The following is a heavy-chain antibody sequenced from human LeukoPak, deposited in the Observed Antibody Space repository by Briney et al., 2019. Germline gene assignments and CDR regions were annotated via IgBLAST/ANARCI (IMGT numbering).Heavy chain of an antibody. J-gene: IGHJ4*02. CDR3: ARGLRGSPGVDY. V-gene: IGHV4-30-2*01. CDR2: IYHSGST. Sequence: PQTLSLTCAVSGGSISSGGYSWSWIRQPPGKGLEWIGYIYHSGSTYYNPSLKSRVTISVDRSKNQFSLKLSSVTAADAAVYYCARGLRGSPGVDYWGQGTLVTVSS. CDR1: GGSISSGGYS. D-gene: IGHD4-17*01.